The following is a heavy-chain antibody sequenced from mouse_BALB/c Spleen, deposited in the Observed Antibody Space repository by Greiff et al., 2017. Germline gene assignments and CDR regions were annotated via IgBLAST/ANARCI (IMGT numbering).Heavy chain of an antibody. D-gene: IGHD1-2*01. J-gene: IGHJ2*01. Sequence: LKQPGSELVRPGASVKLSCKASGYTFTSYWMHWVKQRPGQGLEWIGNIYPGSGSTNYDEKFKSKATLTVDTSSSTAYMQLSSLTSEDSAVYYCTRRAITTAPYFDYWGQGTTLTVSS. V-gene: IGHV1S22*01. CDR1: GYTFTSYW. CDR2: IYPGSGST. CDR3: TRRAITTAPYFDY.